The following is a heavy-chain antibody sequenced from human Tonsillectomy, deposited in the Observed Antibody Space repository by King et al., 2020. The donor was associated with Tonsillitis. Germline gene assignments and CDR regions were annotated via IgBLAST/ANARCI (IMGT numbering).Heavy chain of an antibody. J-gene: IGHJ3*02. D-gene: IGHD3-22*01. Sequence: QLQESGPGLVKPSETLSLTCTVSGGSISSYYWSWIRQPPGKGLEWIGYIYYSGSTNYNPSLKSRVTISVDTSKNQFSLKLSSVTAADTAVYYCARASGYYDSSCYRNDAFDIWGQGTMVTVSS. CDR3: ARASGYYDSSCYRNDAFDI. CDR2: IYYSGST. CDR1: GGSISSYY. V-gene: IGHV4-59*01.